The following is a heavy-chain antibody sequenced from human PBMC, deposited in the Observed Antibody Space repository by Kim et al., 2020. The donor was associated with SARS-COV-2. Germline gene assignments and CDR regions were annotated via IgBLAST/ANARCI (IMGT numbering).Heavy chain of an antibody. Sequence: GGSLRLSCAASGFTFSSYGMHWVRQAPGKGLEWVAVISYDGSNKYYADSVKGRFTISRDNSKNTLYLQMNSLRAEDTAVYYCAKDVKIFGVVTTGWFDPWGQGTLVTVSS. CDR1: GFTFSSYG. CDR3: AKDVKIFGVVTTGWFDP. J-gene: IGHJ5*02. V-gene: IGHV3-30*18. CDR2: ISYDGSNK. D-gene: IGHD3-3*01.